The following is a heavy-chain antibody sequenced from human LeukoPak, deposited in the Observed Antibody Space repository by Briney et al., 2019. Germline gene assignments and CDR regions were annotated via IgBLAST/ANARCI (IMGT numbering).Heavy chain of an antibody. J-gene: IGHJ4*02. CDR2: INPNSGGT. V-gene: IGHV1-2*02. D-gene: IGHD6-19*01. Sequence: GASVKVSCKASGYTFTSYAMNWVRQAPGQGLEWMGWINPNSGGTNYAQKFQGRVTMTRDTSISTAYMELSRLRSDDTAVYYCASSIEREQWRGFDYWGQGTLVTVSS. CDR3: ASSIEREQWRGFDY. CDR1: GYTFTSYA.